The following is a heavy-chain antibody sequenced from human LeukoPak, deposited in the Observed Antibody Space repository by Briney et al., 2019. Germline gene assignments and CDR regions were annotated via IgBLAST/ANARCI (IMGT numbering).Heavy chain of an antibody. Sequence: GGSLRLSCAASGFTFSNYGMHWVRQAPGKGLEWVAFIWYDGSNKYYADSVKGRFTISRDNSKNTLYLQMNSLTAEDTAVYYCARGGWELSEYWGQGTLVTVSS. V-gene: IGHV3-30*02. CDR3: ARGGWELSEY. CDR1: GFTFSNYG. D-gene: IGHD1-26*01. J-gene: IGHJ4*02. CDR2: IWYDGSNK.